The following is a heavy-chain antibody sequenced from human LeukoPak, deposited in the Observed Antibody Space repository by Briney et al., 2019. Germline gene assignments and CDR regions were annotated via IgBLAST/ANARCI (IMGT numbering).Heavy chain of an antibody. CDR3: AAAYCSSTACSPLAY. CDR2: IDSSSRYI. CDR1: GFTFGNYA. Sequence: GGSLRLSCAASGFTFGNYAMGWVRQAPGEGLEWVSFIDSSSRYIYQADSVKGRFTISRDNSQNTLYLETNSLRVEDTAMFHCAAAYCSSTACSPLAYWGQGILVTVSS. J-gene: IGHJ4*02. D-gene: IGHD2-2*01. V-gene: IGHV3-21*01.